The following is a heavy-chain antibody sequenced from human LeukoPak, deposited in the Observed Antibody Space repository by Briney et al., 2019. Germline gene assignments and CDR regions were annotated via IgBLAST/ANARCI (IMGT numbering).Heavy chain of an antibody. CDR2: ISSSSSYI. CDR1: GFTFSSYS. J-gene: IGHJ3*02. CDR3: ARDQSSGWSSGAFDI. D-gene: IGHD6-19*01. V-gene: IGHV3-21*01. Sequence: PGGSLRLSCAASGFTFSSYSMNWVRQAPGKGLEWVSSISSSSSYIYYADSVKGRFTISRDNAKSSLYLQMNSLRAEDTAVYYCARDQSSGWSSGAFDIWGQGTMVTVSS.